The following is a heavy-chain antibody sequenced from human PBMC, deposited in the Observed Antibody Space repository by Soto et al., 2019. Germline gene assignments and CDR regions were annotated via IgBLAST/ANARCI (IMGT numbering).Heavy chain of an antibody. J-gene: IGHJ5*02. CDR3: ARDVRSRRYDL. CDR1: GFTFRNYG. Sequence: QVQLVESGGGVVQPGRSLRLSCAASGFTFRNYGKHWVRQASDKGLEWLAVIWYDGSNKYYADSVKGRFTISRDNSKNTLYLEMNSLRDEDTAVFYCARDVRSRRYDLCGQGTLVIVSS. D-gene: IGHD3-10*02. V-gene: IGHV3-33*01. CDR2: IWYDGSNK.